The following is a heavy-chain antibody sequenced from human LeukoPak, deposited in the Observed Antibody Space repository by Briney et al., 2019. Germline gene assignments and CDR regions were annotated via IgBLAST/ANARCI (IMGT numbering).Heavy chain of an antibody. CDR3: AKDEVFNRLGSYLRTDAFDI. V-gene: IGHV3-74*01. CDR2: INSDGSST. Sequence: GGSLRLSCAASGFTFSSYWMHCVRQAPGKGLVWVSRINSDGSSTSYADSVKGRFTISRDNSKNTLYLEMNSLRAEDTAVYYCAKDEVFNRLGSYLRTDAFDIWGQGTMVTVSS. J-gene: IGHJ3*02. CDR1: GFTFSSYW. D-gene: IGHD3-10*01.